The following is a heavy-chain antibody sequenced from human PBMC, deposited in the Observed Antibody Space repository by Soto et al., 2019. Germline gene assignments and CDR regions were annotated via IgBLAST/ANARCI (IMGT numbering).Heavy chain of an antibody. CDR1: GFTVSSNY. D-gene: IGHD6-19*01. J-gene: IGHJ3*02. CDR3: ARKQWLASNDAFDI. V-gene: IGHV3-53*01. CDR2: IYSGGST. Sequence: EVQLVESGGGLIQPGGSLRLSCAASGFTVSSNYMSWVRQAPGKGLEWVPVIYSGGSTYYADSVKGRFTISRDNSKNTLYLQMNSLRAEDTAVYYCARKQWLASNDAFDIWGQGTMVTVSS.